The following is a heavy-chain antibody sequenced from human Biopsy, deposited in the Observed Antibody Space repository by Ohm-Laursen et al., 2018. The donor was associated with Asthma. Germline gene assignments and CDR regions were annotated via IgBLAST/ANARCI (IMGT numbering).Heavy chain of an antibody. V-gene: IGHV3-7*01. J-gene: IGHJ1*01. D-gene: IGHD3-3*02. CDR3: ARTFHFWSPYHAEHYQL. CDR2: INHDGSEK. Sequence: SLRLSCAASGFTFGDSWMSWVRQVPGKGLEWVANINHDGSEKNHVDSLKGRFTITRDNAKNSLYLQMNSLRAEDTAVYYCARTFHFWSPYHAEHYQLWGQGTLVTVSS. CDR1: GFTFGDSW.